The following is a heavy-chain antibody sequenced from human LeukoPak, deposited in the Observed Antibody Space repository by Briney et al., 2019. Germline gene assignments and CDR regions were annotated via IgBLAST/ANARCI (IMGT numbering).Heavy chain of an antibody. V-gene: IGHV3-48*03. J-gene: IGHJ4*02. Sequence: GGSLRLSCAGAGFTFSNYEMNWVRQAPGKGLEWVSYISSSGSTIYYADSVKGRFTISRDNAKNSLFLQMNSLRAEDTAIYYCTRAKMATMGYFDYWGQGTLVTVSS. CDR3: TRAKMATMGYFDY. CDR1: GFTFSNYE. CDR2: ISSSGSTI. D-gene: IGHD5-24*01.